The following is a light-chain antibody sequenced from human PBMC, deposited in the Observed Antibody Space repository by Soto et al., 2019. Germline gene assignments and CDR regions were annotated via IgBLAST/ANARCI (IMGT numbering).Light chain of an antibody. Sequence: QSALTQPASVSGSPGQSITISCTGTSSDVGGYKYVSWYQQHPGKAPKLMIYEVSHRPSGVSNRFSGSKSGNTASLTISGLQAEDEADYYCSSYTRSSNVVFGGGTKLTVL. CDR3: SSYTRSSNVV. J-gene: IGLJ2*01. V-gene: IGLV2-14*01. CDR2: EVS. CDR1: SSDVGGYKY.